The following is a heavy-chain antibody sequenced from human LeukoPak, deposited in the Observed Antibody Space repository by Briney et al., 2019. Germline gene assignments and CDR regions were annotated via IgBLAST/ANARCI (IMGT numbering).Heavy chain of an antibody. J-gene: IGHJ4*02. CDR3: ASGGRVVVAAAHFDY. V-gene: IGHV1-2*02. CDR1: GYTFTGYY. Sequence: ASVKVSCKASGYTFTGYYMHWVRQAPGQGLEWMGWINPNSGGTNYAQKFQGRVTMTRDTSISTAYMELSRLRSDDTAVYYCASGGRVVVAAAHFDYWGQGTLVTVSS. D-gene: IGHD2-15*01. CDR2: INPNSGGT.